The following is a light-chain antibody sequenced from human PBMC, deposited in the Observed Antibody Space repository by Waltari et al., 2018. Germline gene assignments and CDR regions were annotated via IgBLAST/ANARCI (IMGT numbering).Light chain of an antibody. J-gene: IGLJ1*01. CDR2: DVN. Sequence: QSALTQPASVSGSPGQSITISCTGTSSDVGGYNYVTWYQQHPGKAPKVRIYDVNNRPSGVSNRFSGSKSGNTASLTISGLQAEDEADYYCGSYTSSTTPYVFGTGTKVTVL. CDR1: SSDVGGYNY. CDR3: GSYTSSTTPYV. V-gene: IGLV2-14*01.